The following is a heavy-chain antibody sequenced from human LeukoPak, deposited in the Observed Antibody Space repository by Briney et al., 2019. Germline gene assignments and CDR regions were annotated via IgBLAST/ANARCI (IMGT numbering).Heavy chain of an antibody. CDR2: INPSGGST. V-gene: IGHV1-46*01. Sequence: ASVKVSCKASGYTFTSYYMHWVRQAPGQGLEWMGIINPSGGSTSYAQKFQGRVTMTRDTSTSTVYMELSSQRSEDTAVYYCARDRWRRDGYNLFDYWGQGTLVTVSS. D-gene: IGHD5-24*01. J-gene: IGHJ4*02. CDR3: ARDRWRRDGYNLFDY. CDR1: GYTFTSYY.